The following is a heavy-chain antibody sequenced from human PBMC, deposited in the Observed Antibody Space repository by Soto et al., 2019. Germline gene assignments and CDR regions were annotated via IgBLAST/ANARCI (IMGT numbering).Heavy chain of an antibody. J-gene: IGHJ4*02. CDR2: VYSGGAT. CDR3: ARVPGRL. Sequence: QLVETGGGLIQPGTSLTLSCAASGFSVSRNYMTWVRQAPGKGLEWVSFVYSGGATFYADSVKGRFILSRDDSQNTMYLQMNNLRAEDTAVYYCARVPGRLWGRGTLVPVAS. CDR1: GFSVSRNY. D-gene: IGHD3-10*01. V-gene: IGHV3-53*02.